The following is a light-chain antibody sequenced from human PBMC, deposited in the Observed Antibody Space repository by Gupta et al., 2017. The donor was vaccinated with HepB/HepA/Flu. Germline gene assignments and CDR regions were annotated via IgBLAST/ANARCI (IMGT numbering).Light chain of an antibody. CDR3: SSYTSTSTLETV. CDR2: DVT. CDR1: SSDVDGYNF. V-gene: IGLV2-14*01. J-gene: IGLJ2*01. Sequence: QSALTHPASVSGSPGQSLTISCSGPSSDVDGYNFVSWYQQHPGKAPKLMIYDVTNRPSGVSNRFSGSKSGNTASLTISGLQAEDEADYYCSSYTSTSTLETVFGGGTKLTVL.